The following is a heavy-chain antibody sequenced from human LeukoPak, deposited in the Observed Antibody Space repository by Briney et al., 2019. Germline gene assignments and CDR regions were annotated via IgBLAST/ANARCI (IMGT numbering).Heavy chain of an antibody. V-gene: IGHV1-2*02. J-gene: IGHJ6*02. Sequence: ASVKVSCKASGYTFTGYYMHWVRQAPGQGLEWMGWINPNSGGTNYAQKFQGRVTMTRNTSISTAYMELSSLRSEDTAVYYCARVITIFGVVTTIYYYYGMDVWGQGTTVTVSS. CDR3: ARVITIFGVVTTIYYYYGMDV. D-gene: IGHD3-3*01. CDR2: INPNSGGT. CDR1: GYTFTGYY.